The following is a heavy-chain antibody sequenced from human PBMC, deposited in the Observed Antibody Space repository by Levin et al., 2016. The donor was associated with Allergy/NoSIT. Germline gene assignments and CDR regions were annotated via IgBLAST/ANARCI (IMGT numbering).Heavy chain of an antibody. CDR3: ATYDFWSGYNRFDH. V-gene: IGHV4-61*08. Sequence: SETLSLTCTVSGGSISSGGYYWSWIRQTPDKGLEYIGYIHHSGSTNYNPSFKSRVTISIDTSKNQFSLKLNSVTATDTAVYYCATYDFWSGYNRFDHWGQGTLVTVSS. CDR2: IHHSGST. J-gene: IGHJ4*02. CDR1: GGSISSGGYY. D-gene: IGHD3-3*01.